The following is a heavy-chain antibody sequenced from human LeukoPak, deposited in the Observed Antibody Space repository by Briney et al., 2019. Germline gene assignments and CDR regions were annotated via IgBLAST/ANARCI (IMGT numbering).Heavy chain of an antibody. CDR3: ARDWRSGWYYFDY. Sequence: PSETLSLTCAVYGGSFSGYYWSWIRQPPGKGLEWIGEINHSGSTNYNPSLKSRVTISVDKSKNQFSLKLSSVTAAGTAVYYCARDWRSGWYYFDYWGQGTLVTVSS. V-gene: IGHV4-34*01. D-gene: IGHD6-19*01. J-gene: IGHJ4*02. CDR1: GGSFSGYY. CDR2: INHSGST.